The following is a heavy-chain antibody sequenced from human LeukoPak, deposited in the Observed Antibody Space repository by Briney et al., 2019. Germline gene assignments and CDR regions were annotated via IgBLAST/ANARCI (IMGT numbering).Heavy chain of an antibody. CDR1: GXTFSGYG. J-gene: IGHJ6*02. CDR2: IYSGGTT. CDR3: ARELVVTAGDHYYYGMDV. V-gene: IGHV3-53*01. D-gene: IGHD2-8*02. Sequence: PGGSLRLSCAASGXTFSGYGMHWVRQAPGKGLEWVSVIYSGGTTYYADSVKGRFTISRDNSKNTLFLQMNSLRAEDTAVYYCARELVVTAGDHYYYGMDVWGQGTTVTVSS.